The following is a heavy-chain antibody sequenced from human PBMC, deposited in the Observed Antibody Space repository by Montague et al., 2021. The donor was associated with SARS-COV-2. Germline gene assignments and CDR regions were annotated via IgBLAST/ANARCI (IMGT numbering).Heavy chain of an antibody. Sequence: SLRLSCGASVFTFSSYAMHWVRQAPGKGLEWVAVISYDGSNKYYAHSXKGRFTISRDNSKNTLYLQMNSLRAEDTAVYYCARVGVESLLWFGELHHGPFDPWGQGTLVNVSS. CDR3: ARVGVESLLWFGELHHGPFDP. J-gene: IGHJ5*02. CDR2: ISYDGSNK. CDR1: VFTFSSYA. D-gene: IGHD3-10*01. V-gene: IGHV3-30-3*01.